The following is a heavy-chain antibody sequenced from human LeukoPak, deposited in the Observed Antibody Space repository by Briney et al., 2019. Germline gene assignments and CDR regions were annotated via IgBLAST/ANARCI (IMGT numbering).Heavy chain of an antibody. CDR1: GGSISRADYY. CDR3: ATGRVGATFDA. CDR2: ISYSGDS. Sequence: PSETLSLTCTVSGGSISRADYYWSWIRQPPGEGLEWLGYISYSGDSYYNPSLKSRLTISIDTSKNQFSLKLSSVTAADTAVYYCATGRVGATFDAWGQGTQVTVSS. V-gene: IGHV4-30-4*01. D-gene: IGHD1-26*01. J-gene: IGHJ5*02.